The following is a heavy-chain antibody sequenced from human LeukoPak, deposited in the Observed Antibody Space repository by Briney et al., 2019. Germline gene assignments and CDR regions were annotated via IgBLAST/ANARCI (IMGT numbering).Heavy chain of an antibody. Sequence: PGGSLRLSCAASGFTFNSFAMQWVRQAPGEGLEYVSGISSDGDATYYANSVKERFIISRDNSRNMLYLQMGSLRPEDMAVYYCARADRSSSSCYTVAYWGQGTLVTVSS. CDR1: GFTFNSFA. D-gene: IGHD2-2*01. V-gene: IGHV3-64*01. CDR3: ARADRSSSSCYTVAY. CDR2: ISSDGDAT. J-gene: IGHJ4*02.